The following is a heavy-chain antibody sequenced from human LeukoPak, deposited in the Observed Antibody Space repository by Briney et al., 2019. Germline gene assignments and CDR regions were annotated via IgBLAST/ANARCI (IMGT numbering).Heavy chain of an antibody. CDR1: GGSISSSSYY. CDR3: ARGGVLKSVDY. D-gene: IGHD3-16*01. Sequence: SETLSLTCTVSGGSISSSSYYWGWIRQPPGKGLEWIGSIYYSGSTYYNPSLKSRVTIAVDTSKNQFSLKLSSVTAADTAVYYCARGGVLKSVDYWGQGTLVAVSS. J-gene: IGHJ4*02. V-gene: IGHV4-39*07. CDR2: IYYSGST.